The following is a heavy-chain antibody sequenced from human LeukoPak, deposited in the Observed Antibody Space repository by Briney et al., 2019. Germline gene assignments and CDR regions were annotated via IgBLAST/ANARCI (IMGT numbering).Heavy chain of an antibody. CDR3: ARDPDFVRTDYFDF. V-gene: IGHV3-21*01. D-gene: IGHD3/OR15-3a*01. CDR2: ISSGTTYV. Sequence: KTGGSLRLSCAASGFTFSSYSMNWVRQAPGKGLEWVSSISSGTTYVFYADSVKGRFTISRDNDRNSLFLQMNSLRAEDTAVYYCARDPDFVRTDYFDFWGQGTLVTVSS. CDR1: GFTFSSYS. J-gene: IGHJ4*02.